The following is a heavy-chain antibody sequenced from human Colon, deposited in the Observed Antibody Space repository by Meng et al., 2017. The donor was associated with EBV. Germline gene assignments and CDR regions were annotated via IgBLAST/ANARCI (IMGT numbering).Heavy chain of an antibody. J-gene: IGHJ4*02. CDR2: FVNNVDT. CDR3: ARGTPGRSYSDY. V-gene: IGHV1-18*01. Sequence: VHLLQSGAEVKRPGASGGVSCEASGYTFASYGISWLRQAPGQGLEWMGWFVNNVDTYSAQKFQGRVTMTTDTHTSTAFMELRSLRSDDTAVYYCARGTPGRSYSDYWGQGTLVTVSS. D-gene: IGHD3-10*01. CDR1: GYTFASYG.